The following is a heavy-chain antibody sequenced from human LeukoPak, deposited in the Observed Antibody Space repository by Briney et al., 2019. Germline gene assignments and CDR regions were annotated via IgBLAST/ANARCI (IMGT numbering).Heavy chain of an antibody. CDR1: GLTFSSYA. D-gene: IGHD2-15*01. J-gene: IGHJ4*02. CDR3: ARGRYCSGGSCSGSYFDY. CDR2: ISGSGGTT. V-gene: IGHV3-23*01. Sequence: PGGSLRLSCAASGLTFSSYAMSWVRQAPGKGLEWASGISGSGGTTYYADSVKGRFTISRDNSKNTLYLQMNSLRAEDTALYYCARGRYCSGGSCSGSYFDYWGQGTLVTVSS.